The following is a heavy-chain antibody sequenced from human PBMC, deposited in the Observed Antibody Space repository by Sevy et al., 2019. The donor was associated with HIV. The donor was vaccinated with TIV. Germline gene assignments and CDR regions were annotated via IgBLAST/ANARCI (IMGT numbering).Heavy chain of an antibody. D-gene: IGHD3-22*01. Sequence: GGSLRLSCAASGLTFEDYAMHWVRQAPGKGLEWVSGISWNSGNIAYADSVKGRFTISSDNAKNSLYLQMNSLRDEDTALYYCVKDRYYDTSGYSYYYFDLWGRGTLVTVSS. CDR3: VKDRYYDTSGYSYYYFDL. J-gene: IGHJ2*01. CDR2: ISWNSGNI. V-gene: IGHV3-9*01. CDR1: GLTFEDYA.